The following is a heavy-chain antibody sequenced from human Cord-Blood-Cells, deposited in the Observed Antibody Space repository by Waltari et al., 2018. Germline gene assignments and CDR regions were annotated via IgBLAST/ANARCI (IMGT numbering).Heavy chain of an antibody. Sequence: QVQLQESGPGLVKPSETLSLTCTVSGGSVSSGSYYWSWSGQPPGTGLEWIGYIYYSGSTNYNPSLKSRVTISVDTSKNQFSLKLSSVTAADTAVYYCARGWGGVRGVLPNHNWFDPWGQGTLVTVSS. J-gene: IGHJ5*02. CDR2: IYYSGST. V-gene: IGHV4-61*01. CDR1: GGSVSSGSYY. CDR3: ARGWGGVRGVLPNHNWFDP. D-gene: IGHD3-10*01.